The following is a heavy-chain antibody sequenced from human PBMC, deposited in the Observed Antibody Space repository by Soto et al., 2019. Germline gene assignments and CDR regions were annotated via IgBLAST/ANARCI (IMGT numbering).Heavy chain of an antibody. J-gene: IGHJ6*02. CDR3: AKDREGYCISTSCRAYGMDV. Sequence: PGGSLRLSCEASGFTFSRYVMHWVRQAPGKGLEWVAVISYDGSNKYYADSVKGRFTISRDNSKNTLYLQMNSLRAEDTAVYYCAKDREGYCISTSCRAYGMDVWGQGTTVTVSS. CDR1: GFTFSRYV. V-gene: IGHV3-30*18. D-gene: IGHD2-2*01. CDR2: ISYDGSNK.